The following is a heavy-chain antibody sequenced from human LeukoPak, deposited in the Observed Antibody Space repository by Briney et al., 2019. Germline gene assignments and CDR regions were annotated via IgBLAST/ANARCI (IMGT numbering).Heavy chain of an antibody. CDR1: AYTSTSYD. Sequence: ASVKLSCKASAYTSTSYDINWVGQATGQGLEWMGWMNPNSGTTGYAQKFQGRVTMTRNTSISTAYMELSSLRSEDTAVYYCARRFSGWRFDYWGQGTLVTVSS. V-gene: IGHV1-8*01. D-gene: IGHD6-19*01. CDR2: MNPNSGTT. J-gene: IGHJ4*02. CDR3: ARRFSGWRFDY.